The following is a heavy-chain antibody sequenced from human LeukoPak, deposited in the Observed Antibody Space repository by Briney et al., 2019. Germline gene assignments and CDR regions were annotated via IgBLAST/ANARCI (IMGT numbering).Heavy chain of an antibody. D-gene: IGHD1-26*01. V-gene: IGHV3-23*01. CDR2: ISGSGGST. CDR3: EKDPQIGRPLAPFDI. CDR1: GFTISSYA. Sequence: SGGSQRLSCAASGFTISSYAMSWVRQAPGKGLEWGLAISGSGGSTYYADSVKGRFTISRDNSKNTLYLEMNSLRAEDTAVYYWEKDPQIGRPLAPFDIWGDGTMVTVSS. J-gene: IGHJ3*02.